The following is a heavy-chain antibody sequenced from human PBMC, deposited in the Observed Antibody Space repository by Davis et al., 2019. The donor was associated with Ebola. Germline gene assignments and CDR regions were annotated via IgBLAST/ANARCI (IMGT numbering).Heavy chain of an antibody. Sequence: SETLSLTCAVYGGSFSGYYWSWIRQPPGKGLEWIGEINHSGSTNYNPSLKSRVTISVDTSKNQFSLKLSSVTAADTAVYYCARGVAAAVEVAYYYYGMDVWGKGTTVTVSS. CDR2: INHSGST. CDR1: GGSFSGYY. D-gene: IGHD6-13*01. J-gene: IGHJ6*04. V-gene: IGHV4-34*01. CDR3: ARGVAAAVEVAYYYYGMDV.